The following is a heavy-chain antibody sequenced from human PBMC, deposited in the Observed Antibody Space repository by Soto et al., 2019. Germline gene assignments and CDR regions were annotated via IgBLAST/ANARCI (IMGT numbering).Heavy chain of an antibody. CDR3: AKDPLVYRYDFWSGYSQPLDI. CDR2: ISYDGSNK. CDR1: GFTFSSYG. Sequence: PGGSLRLSCAASGFTFSSYGMHWVRQAPGKGLEWVAVISYDGSNKYYADSVKGRFTISRDKSKNTLYLQMNSLRAEDTAVYYCAKDPLVYRYDFWSGYSQPLDIWGQGTMVTVSS. D-gene: IGHD3-3*01. J-gene: IGHJ3*02. V-gene: IGHV3-30*18.